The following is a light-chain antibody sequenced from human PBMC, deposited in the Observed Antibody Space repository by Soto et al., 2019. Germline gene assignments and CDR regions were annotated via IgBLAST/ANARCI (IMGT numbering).Light chain of an antibody. Sequence: QSVLTQPASVSGSPGQSITISCTGTSSDVGSYNLVSWYQQHPGKAPKLMIYEGSKRPSGVSNRFSGSKSGNTASLTISGLQAEDGADYYCSSYTSSSTHRVFGTGTKVTVL. CDR3: SSYTSSSTHRV. J-gene: IGLJ1*01. CDR1: SSDVGSYNL. V-gene: IGLV2-14*02. CDR2: EGS.